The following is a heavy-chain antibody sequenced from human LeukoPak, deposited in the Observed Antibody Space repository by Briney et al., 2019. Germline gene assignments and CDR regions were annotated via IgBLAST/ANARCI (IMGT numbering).Heavy chain of an antibody. CDR1: GLTFSSYA. D-gene: IGHD5-18*01. J-gene: IGHJ4*02. Sequence: GGSLRLSXAVSGLTFSSYAMSWVRQAPGKGLGWVSGISASGGSTYYADYVNGRFTISRDSSKSTLYLQMNSLRAEDTAVYFCAKGSYGYVLYFDSWGQRALVTVSS. CDR3: AKGSYGYVLYFDS. V-gene: IGHV3-23*01. CDR2: ISASGGST.